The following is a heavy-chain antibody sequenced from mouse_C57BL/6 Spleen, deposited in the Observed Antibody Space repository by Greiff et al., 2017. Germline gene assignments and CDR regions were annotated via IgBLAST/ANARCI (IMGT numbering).Heavy chain of an antibody. V-gene: IGHV1-69*01. CDR1: GYTFTSYW. D-gene: IGHD1-1*01. CDR3: ERSGDYYGSEHAMDY. Sequence: QVQLQQPGAELVMPGASVKLSCKASGYTFTSYWMHWVKQRPGQGLEWIGEIDPSDSYTNYNQKFKGKSTLTVDKSSSTAYMQLSSLTSEDSAVYYCERSGDYYGSEHAMDYWGQGTSVTVSS. J-gene: IGHJ4*01. CDR2: IDPSDSYT.